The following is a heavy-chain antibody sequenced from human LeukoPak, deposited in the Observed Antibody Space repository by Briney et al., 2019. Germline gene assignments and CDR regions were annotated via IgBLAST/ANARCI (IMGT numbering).Heavy chain of an antibody. CDR1: GFTFSSYG. J-gene: IGHJ4*02. V-gene: IGHV3-30*18. D-gene: IGHD3-10*01. CDR3: AKEDYDGSGSYLGY. Sequence: GGSLRLSCAASGFTFSSYGMHWVRQAPGKGLEWVAVISYDGSNGNYVDSVKGRFTISRDNSKNTLYLQMNSLKAEDMAVYYCAKEDYDGSGSYLGYWGQGTLVTVSS. CDR2: ISYDGSNG.